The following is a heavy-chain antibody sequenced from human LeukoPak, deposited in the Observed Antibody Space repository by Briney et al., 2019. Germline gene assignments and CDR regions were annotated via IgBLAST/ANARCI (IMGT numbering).Heavy chain of an antibody. D-gene: IGHD3-3*01. CDR1: GASITNYY. V-gene: IGHV4-59*01. Sequence: SETLSLTCSLSGASITNYYWSWIRQPPGKGLEWLGFVSYSGNSNNNPSLKSRVSISVDPSRNRFSLKLTSVTAADTAVYYCARGGGAPGAFGVTSVPYFYYYMDVWGKGTTVIVSS. CDR3: ARGGGAPGAFGVTSVPYFYYYMDV. J-gene: IGHJ6*03. CDR2: VSYSGNS.